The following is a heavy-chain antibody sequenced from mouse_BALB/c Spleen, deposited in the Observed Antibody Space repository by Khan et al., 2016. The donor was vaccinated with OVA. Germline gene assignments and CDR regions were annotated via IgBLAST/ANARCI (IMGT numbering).Heavy chain of an antibody. CDR1: GYTFTNYG. D-gene: IGHD2-1*01. Sequence: QIQLVQSGPELKKPGETVKISCKASGYTFTNYGMNWVKQDPGKGLKWMGWINTYTGEPTYADDFKGRFAFSLETSASTAYLQINNLKNEDTATYCCARSNGNYGFAYWGQGTLVTVSA. CDR2: INTYTGEP. J-gene: IGHJ3*01. CDR3: ARSNGNYGFAY. V-gene: IGHV9-3-1*01.